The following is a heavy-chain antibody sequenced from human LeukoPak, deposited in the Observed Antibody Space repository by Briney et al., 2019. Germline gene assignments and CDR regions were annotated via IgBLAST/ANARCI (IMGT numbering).Heavy chain of an antibody. Sequence: ASVKVSCKASGGTSSSYAISWVRQAPGQGLEWMGRIIPIFGIANYAQKFQGRVTITADKSTSTAYMELSSLRSEDTAVYYCARDTSLYSSSSSHYFDYWGQGTLVTVSS. CDR2: IIPIFGIA. D-gene: IGHD6-6*01. V-gene: IGHV1-69*04. CDR3: ARDTSLYSSSSSHYFDY. CDR1: GGTSSSYA. J-gene: IGHJ4*02.